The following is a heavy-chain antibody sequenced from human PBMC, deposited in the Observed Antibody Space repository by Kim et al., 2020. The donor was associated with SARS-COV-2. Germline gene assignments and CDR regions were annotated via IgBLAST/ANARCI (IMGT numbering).Heavy chain of an antibody. J-gene: IGHJ4*02. V-gene: IGHV3-30*02. CDR2: SNK. Sequence: SNKYYAHSVKDRFTISRHNSKNTLYLQLNSRRAEDTAVYYCATSAEGPDWGQGTLVTVSS. CDR3: ATSAEGPD.